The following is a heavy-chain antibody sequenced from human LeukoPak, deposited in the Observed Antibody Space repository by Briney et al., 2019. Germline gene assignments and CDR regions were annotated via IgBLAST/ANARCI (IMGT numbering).Heavy chain of an antibody. CDR1: GGSFSGYY. V-gene: IGHV4-34*01. D-gene: IGHD3-10*01. CDR3: ARVSPRWFAGDL. J-gene: IGHJ2*01. Sequence: SETLSLTCAVYGGSFSGYYWSWIRQPPGKGLEWIGEINHSGSTNYNPSLKSRVTISVDTSKNQFSLKLSSVTAADTAVYYCARVSPRWFAGDLWGRGTLVTVSS. CDR2: INHSGST.